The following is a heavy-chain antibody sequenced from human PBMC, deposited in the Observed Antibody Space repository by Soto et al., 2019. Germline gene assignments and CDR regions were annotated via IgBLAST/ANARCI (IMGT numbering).Heavy chain of an antibody. D-gene: IGHD3-22*01. J-gene: IGHJ6*02. CDR3: ARTYHYDSGGRTHFDYGMAV. Sequence: QVQLVQSGAEVKKPGSSVKVSCKVSGGTFDNYAITWVRQAPGQGLEWVGGIIPMLDSANYAEKFQVRVTPTADESSRTAYRAVTSLRSEDTAMYYCARTYHYDSGGRTHFDYGMAVWGQGTTVTVSS. CDR2: IIPMLDSA. CDR1: GGTFDNYA. V-gene: IGHV1-69*12.